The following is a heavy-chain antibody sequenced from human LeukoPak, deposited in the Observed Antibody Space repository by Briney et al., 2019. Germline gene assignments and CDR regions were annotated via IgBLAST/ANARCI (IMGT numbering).Heavy chain of an antibody. J-gene: IGHJ2*01. D-gene: IGHD3-16*01. CDR3: ASRLAWYFDL. CDR1: GGTFSSYA. Sequence: GASVKVSCKASGGTFSSYAISWVRQAPGQGLEWMGRIIPIFGTANYAQKFQGRVTITADKSTSTAYMELSSLRSEDTAVYYCASRLAWYFDLWGRGTLVTVSS. CDR2: IIPIFGTA. V-gene: IGHV1-69*06.